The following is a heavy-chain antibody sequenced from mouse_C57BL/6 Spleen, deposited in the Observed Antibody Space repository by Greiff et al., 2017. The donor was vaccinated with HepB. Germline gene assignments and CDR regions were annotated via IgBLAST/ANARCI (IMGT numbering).Heavy chain of an antibody. J-gene: IGHJ3*01. V-gene: IGHV3-6*01. CDR2: ISYDGSN. CDR3: AREDDYDKGAWFAY. CDR1: GYSITSGYY. D-gene: IGHD2-4*01. Sequence: EVQVVESGPGLVKPSQSLSLTCSVTGYSITSGYYWNWIRQFPGNKLEWMGYISYDGSNNYNPSLKNRISITRDTSKNQFFLKLNSVTTEDTATYYCAREDDYDKGAWFAYWGQGTLVTVSA.